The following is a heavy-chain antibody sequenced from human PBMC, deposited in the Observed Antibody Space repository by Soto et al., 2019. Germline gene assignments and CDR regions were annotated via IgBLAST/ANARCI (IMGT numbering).Heavy chain of an antibody. V-gene: IGHV1-18*04. CDR2: ISAYNGNT. Sequence: ASVKVSCKASGYTFTSYGISWVRQAPGRGLEWMGWISAYNGNTNYAQKLQGRVTMTTDTSTSTAYMELRSLRSDDTAVYYCARWYRYCSGGSCSLLYYYYGMDVWGQGTTVTVSS. CDR3: ARWYRYCSGGSCSLLYYYYGMDV. J-gene: IGHJ6*02. D-gene: IGHD2-15*01. CDR1: GYTFTSYG.